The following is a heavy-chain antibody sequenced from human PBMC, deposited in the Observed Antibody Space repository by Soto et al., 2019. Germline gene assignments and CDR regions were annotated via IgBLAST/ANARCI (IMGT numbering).Heavy chain of an antibody. D-gene: IGHD3-3*01. J-gene: IGHJ5*02. CDR1: GYTFTSYD. Sequence: ASVKVSCKASGYTFTSYDINWVRQATGQGLEWMGWMNPNSGNTGYAQKFQGRVTMTRNTSISTAYMELSSLRSEDTAVYYCARGPGRRLSTIFGVVILNWFDPWGQGTLVTVSS. CDR3: ARGPGRRLSTIFGVVILNWFDP. V-gene: IGHV1-8*01. CDR2: MNPNSGNT.